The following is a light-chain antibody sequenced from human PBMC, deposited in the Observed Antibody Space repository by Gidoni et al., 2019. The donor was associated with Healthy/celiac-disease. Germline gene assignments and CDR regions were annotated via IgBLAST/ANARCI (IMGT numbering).Light chain of an antibody. V-gene: IGLV3-1*01. CDR3: QAWDSSTEV. Sequence: SSELTQPPSVSVSPGQTASITCSGDKLGDNYACWYQQKPGQSPLLVIYQDSKRPSGIPERFSGSNSGNTATLTISGTQAMDEADYYCQAWDSSTEVFGTGTKVTVL. J-gene: IGLJ1*01. CDR1: KLGDNY. CDR2: QDS.